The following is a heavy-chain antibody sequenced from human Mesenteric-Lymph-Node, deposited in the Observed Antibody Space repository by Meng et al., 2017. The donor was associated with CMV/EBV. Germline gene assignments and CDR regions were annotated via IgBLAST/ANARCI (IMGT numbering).Heavy chain of an antibody. CDR3: ARDGDFWSGYPYFDY. J-gene: IGHJ4*02. CDR1: GGSISSSSYY. V-gene: IGHV4-39*07. Sequence: SETLSLTCTVSGGSISSSSYYWGWIRQPPGKGLEWIGSIYYSGSTYYNPSLKSRVTVSVDTSKNQFSLKLSSVTAADTAVYYCARDGDFWSGYPYFDYWGQGTLVTVSS. D-gene: IGHD3-3*01. CDR2: IYYSGST.